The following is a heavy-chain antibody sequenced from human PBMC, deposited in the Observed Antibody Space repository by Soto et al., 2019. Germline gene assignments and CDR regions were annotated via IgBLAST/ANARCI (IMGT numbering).Heavy chain of an antibody. D-gene: IGHD5-18*01. V-gene: IGHV5-51*01. CDR3: ARPRGYFENGMDV. CDR2: VYPDDSDT. Sequence: GESLKISCKGSGYSFTSYWIGWVRQMPGKGLEWMGIVYPDDSDTKYSPSFQGQVTISVDKSVSTAYLQWNSLKASDTAIYYCARPRGYFENGMDVWGQGTTLTVSS. CDR1: GYSFTSYW. J-gene: IGHJ6*02.